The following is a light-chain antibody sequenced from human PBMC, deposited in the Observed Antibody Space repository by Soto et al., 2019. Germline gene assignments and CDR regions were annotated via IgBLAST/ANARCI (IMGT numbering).Light chain of an antibody. J-gene: IGLJ1*01. CDR3: QSYDSSLTGSV. V-gene: IGLV1-40*01. Sequence: QSVLTQPPSVSGAPGQTVAISCTGTSSNIGPGFDVHWYQQLPGTAPKLVLYGNTIRPSGVPDRFSGSRSGSSASLVITGLRAEDEVDYYCQSYDSSLTGSVFGTGTKLTVL. CDR2: GNT. CDR1: SSNIGPGFD.